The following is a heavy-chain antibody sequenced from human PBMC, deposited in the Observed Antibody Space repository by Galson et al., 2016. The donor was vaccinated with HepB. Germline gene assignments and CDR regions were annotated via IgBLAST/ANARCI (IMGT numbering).Heavy chain of an antibody. CDR1: GFMFNYYS. J-gene: IGHJ6*03. Sequence: SLRLSCAASGFMFNYYSMNWVRQAPGKGLEWVSSITNNGNDIYYADSAKGRFTISRDHAKNSLFLQMDSLRAEDTAVYYCARDLIAAPGRTFFYYYYYMDVWGKGTTVTVSS. CDR2: ITNNGNDI. V-gene: IGHV3-21*01. D-gene: IGHD6-13*01. CDR3: ARDLIAAPGRTFFYYYYYMDV.